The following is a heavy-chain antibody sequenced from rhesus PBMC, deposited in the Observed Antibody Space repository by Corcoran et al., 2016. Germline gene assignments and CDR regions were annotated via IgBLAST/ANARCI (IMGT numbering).Heavy chain of an antibody. CDR2: VDPEDGEA. J-gene: IGHJ5-2*02. D-gene: IGHD6-13*01. V-gene: IGHV1-111*01. CDR1: GYTFTDYY. CDR3: ATDGIAAVLDV. Sequence: EVQLVQSGAEVKKPGASVTISCKASGYTFTDYYLHWVRQAPGKGLEGMGRVDPEDGEADYDQKFQDRFTITRDTSTDTAYMELSSLRAEDTAVYYCATDGIAAVLDVWGRGVLVTVSS.